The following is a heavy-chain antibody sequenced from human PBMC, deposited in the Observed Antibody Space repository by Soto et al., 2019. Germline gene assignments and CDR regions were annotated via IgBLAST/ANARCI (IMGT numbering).Heavy chain of an antibody. V-gene: IGHV1-18*04. Sequence: GASVKVSCKASGYPFTRYSIRWVRQAHGQGLEWMGWISGYNGDTEYSKNFQGRLTMTIDTSTTTASMELRSLRSDDTAVYYCARASLTIFGAPYGMDVWGQGTSVTVSS. CDR1: GYPFTRYS. CDR3: ARASLTIFGAPYGMDV. J-gene: IGHJ6*02. D-gene: IGHD3-3*01. CDR2: ISGYNGDT.